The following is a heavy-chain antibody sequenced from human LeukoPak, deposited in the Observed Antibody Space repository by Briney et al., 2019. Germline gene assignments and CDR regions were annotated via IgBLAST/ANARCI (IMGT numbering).Heavy chain of an antibody. J-gene: IGHJ4*02. V-gene: IGHV3-30*18. CDR1: GFTFSSYG. CDR2: ISYDGSNK. D-gene: IGHD6-25*01. CDR3: AKDLPGGL. Sequence: GGSLRLSCAASGFTFSSYGMHWVRQAPGKGLEGVAVISYDGSNKYYADSVKGRFTISRDNSKNTLYLQMNSLRAEDTAVYYCAKDLPGGLWGQGTLVTVSS.